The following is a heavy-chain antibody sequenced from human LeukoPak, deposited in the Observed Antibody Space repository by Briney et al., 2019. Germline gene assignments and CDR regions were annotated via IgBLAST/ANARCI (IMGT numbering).Heavy chain of an antibody. J-gene: IGHJ3*02. Sequence: PSETLSLTCTVSGGSTSSYYWSWVRQPPGKGLEWIGYIYYSGSTNYNPSLKSRVTISVDTSKNQFSLKLSSVTAADTAVYYCARGGGAGRDAFDIWGQGTMVTVSS. CDR2: IYYSGST. D-gene: IGHD3-10*01. CDR1: GGSTSSYY. CDR3: ARGGGAGRDAFDI. V-gene: IGHV4-59*01.